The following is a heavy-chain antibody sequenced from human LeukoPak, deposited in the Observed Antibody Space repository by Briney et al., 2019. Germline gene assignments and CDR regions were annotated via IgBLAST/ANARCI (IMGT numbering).Heavy chain of an antibody. CDR3: AKDGTNVDIVATDSYYFDY. CDR2: ISWNSGSI. Sequence: GGSLRLSCAASGVTVSSNYMNWVRQAPGKGLEWVSGISWNSGSIGYADSVKGRFTISRDNAKNSLYLQMNSLRAEDTALYYCAKDGTNVDIVATDSYYFDYWGQGTLVTVSS. V-gene: IGHV3-9*01. D-gene: IGHD5-12*01. CDR1: GVTVSSNY. J-gene: IGHJ4*02.